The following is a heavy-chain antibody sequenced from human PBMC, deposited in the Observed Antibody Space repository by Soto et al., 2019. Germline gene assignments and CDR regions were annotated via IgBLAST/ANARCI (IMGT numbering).Heavy chain of an antibody. CDR3: GRLYSGTRPPDY. V-gene: IGHV4-39*01. J-gene: IGHJ4*02. D-gene: IGHD1-26*01. Sequence: SETLSLTCTVSGGSISSSSYYWGWIRQPPGKGLEWIGSIHYRGSTYYNPSLKSRVSISVDTSKSQISLKLSSVTAADTAVYYCGRLYSGTRPPDYWGQGTLVTVSS. CDR1: GGSISSSSYY. CDR2: IHYRGST.